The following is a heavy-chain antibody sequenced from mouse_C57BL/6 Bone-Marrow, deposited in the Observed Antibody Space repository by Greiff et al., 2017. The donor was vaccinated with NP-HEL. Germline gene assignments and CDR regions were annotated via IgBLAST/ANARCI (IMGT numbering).Heavy chain of an antibody. CDR2: ILPVSGNT. D-gene: IGHD1-1*01. V-gene: IGHV1-9*01. J-gene: IGHJ2*01. CDR1: GYTFTGNW. CDR3: ARDYYGSSYFDY. Sequence: QVQLQQSGAELMKPGASVKLSCKATGYTFTGNWIEWVKQRPGHGLEWIGEILPVSGNTYYNERFKGKATFTADTSSNTAYMQLSSLTTEDSAIYYCARDYYGSSYFDYWGQGTTLTVSS.